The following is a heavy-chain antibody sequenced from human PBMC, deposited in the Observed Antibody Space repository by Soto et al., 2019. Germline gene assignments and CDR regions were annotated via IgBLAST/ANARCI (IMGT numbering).Heavy chain of an antibody. CDR2: IRSKAYGGTT. Sequence: GGSLRLSCTASGFTFGDYAMSWFRQAPGEGLEWVGFIRSKAYGGTTEYAASVKGRFTISRDDSKSIAYLQMNSLKTEDTAVYYCTRDGGSYYYYYGMDVWGQGTTVTVSS. V-gene: IGHV3-49*03. D-gene: IGHD1-26*01. CDR3: TRDGGSYYYYYGMDV. J-gene: IGHJ6*02. CDR1: GFTFGDYA.